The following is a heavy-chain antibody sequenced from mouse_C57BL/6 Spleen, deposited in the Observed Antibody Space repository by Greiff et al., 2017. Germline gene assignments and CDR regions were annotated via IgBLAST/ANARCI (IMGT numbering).Heavy chain of an antibody. CDR3: ARDEGYYYGSSPWFAY. CDR2: INPNNGGT. CDR1: GYTFTDYY. D-gene: IGHD1-1*01. Sequence: VQLQQSGPELLKPGASVKISCKASGYTFTDYYMNWVKQSHGKSLEWIGDINPNNGGTSYNQKFKGKATLTVDKSSSTAYMELRSLTSEDSAVYYCARDEGYYYGSSPWFAYWGQGTLVTVSA. J-gene: IGHJ3*01. V-gene: IGHV1-26*01.